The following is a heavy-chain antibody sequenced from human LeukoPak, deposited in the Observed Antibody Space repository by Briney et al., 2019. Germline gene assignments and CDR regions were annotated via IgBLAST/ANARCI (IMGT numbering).Heavy chain of an antibody. Sequence: PGGSLRLSCVLSTFTKAWMNRVRQAPGKGLEWVGRVKNRGDGMATDYAAPVKGRFIISRDDSKKTVYLQMDSLKTEDTAVYFCTTEYFGGFEYWGQGTLVTVSS. CDR1: TFTKAW. V-gene: IGHV3-15*07. CDR3: TTEYFGGFEY. D-gene: IGHD3-16*01. J-gene: IGHJ4*02. CDR2: VKNRGDGMAT.